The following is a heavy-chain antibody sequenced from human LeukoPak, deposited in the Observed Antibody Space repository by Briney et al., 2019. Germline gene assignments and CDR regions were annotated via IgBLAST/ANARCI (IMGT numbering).Heavy chain of an antibody. CDR2: IYYSGST. CDR3: ARDSSSWYSWDY. V-gene: IGHV4-59*01. J-gene: IGHJ4*02. CDR1: GGSISSYY. Sequence: SETLSLTCTVSGGSISSYYWSWIRQPPRKGLEWIGYIYYSGSTNYNPSLESRVTISVDTSKNQFSLKLSSVTAADTAVYYCARDSSSWYSWDYWGQGTLVTVSS. D-gene: IGHD6-13*01.